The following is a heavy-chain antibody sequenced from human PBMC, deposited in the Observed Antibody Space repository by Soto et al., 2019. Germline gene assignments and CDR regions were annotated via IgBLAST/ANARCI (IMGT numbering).Heavy chain of an antibody. Sequence: EVQLVESGGGLVQPGGSLRLSCAASGFTVSSNYMSWVRQAPGKGLEWVSVIYSGGSTYYADSVKGRFTISRHNSKNTLYLQMNSLRAEDTAVYYCARASQVAARYPSGYYYGMDVWGQGTTVTVSS. J-gene: IGHJ6*02. CDR3: ARASQVAARYPSGYYYGMDV. D-gene: IGHD2-15*01. CDR1: GFTVSSNY. CDR2: IYSGGST. V-gene: IGHV3-53*04.